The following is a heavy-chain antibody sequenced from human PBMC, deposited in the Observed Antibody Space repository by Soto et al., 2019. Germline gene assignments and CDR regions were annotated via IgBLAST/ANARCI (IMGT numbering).Heavy chain of an antibody. J-gene: IGHJ3*02. V-gene: IGHV3-23*01. CDR2: ISGSGGST. Sequence: GGSLRLSCAASGFTFSSYVMSWVRQAPGKGLEWVSAISGSGGSTYYADSVKGRFTISRDNSKNTLYLQMNSLRAEDTAVYYCALEKSVWFGVPDAFDIWGQGTMVTVSS. D-gene: IGHD3-10*01. CDR3: ALEKSVWFGVPDAFDI. CDR1: GFTFSSYV.